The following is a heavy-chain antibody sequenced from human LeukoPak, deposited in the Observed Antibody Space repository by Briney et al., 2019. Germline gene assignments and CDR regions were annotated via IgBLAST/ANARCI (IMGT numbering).Heavy chain of an antibody. V-gene: IGHV1-69*04. CDR1: GGTFSSYA. CDR2: IIPILGIA. J-gene: IGHJ4*02. D-gene: IGHD2-15*01. Sequence: GASVKVSCKASGGTFSSYAISWVRQAPGQGLEWMGRIIPILGIANYAQKFQGRVTITADKSTSTAYMELSSLRSEDTAVHYCAIYSPPFDYWGQGTLVTVSS. CDR3: AIYSPPFDY.